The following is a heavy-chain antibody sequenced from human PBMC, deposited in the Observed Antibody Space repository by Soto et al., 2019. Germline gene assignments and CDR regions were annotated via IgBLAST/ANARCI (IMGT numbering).Heavy chain of an antibody. V-gene: IGHV3-30*18. Sequence: GGSLRLPCAASGFTFSSYGMHWVRQAPGKGLEWVAVISYDGSNKYYADSVKGRFTISRDNSKNTLYLQMNSLRAEDTAVYYCAKARSLYYFDYWGQGTLVTVSS. CDR3: AKARSLYYFDY. CDR2: ISYDGSNK. D-gene: IGHD1-26*01. J-gene: IGHJ4*02. CDR1: GFTFSSYG.